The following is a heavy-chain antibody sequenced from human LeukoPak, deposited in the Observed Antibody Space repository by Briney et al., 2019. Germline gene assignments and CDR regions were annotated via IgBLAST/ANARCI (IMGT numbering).Heavy chain of an antibody. CDR3: ARDSGYDYPWFDY. CDR2: IYYSGST. V-gene: IGHV4-31*03. CDR1: GGSISSGGYY. D-gene: IGHD5-12*01. J-gene: IGHJ4*02. Sequence: PSETLSLTCTVSGGSISSGGYYWSWIRQHPGKGLEWIGYIYYSGSTYYNPSLKSRVTISVGTSKNQFSLKLSSVTAADTAVYYCARDSGYDYPWFDYWGQGTLVTVSS.